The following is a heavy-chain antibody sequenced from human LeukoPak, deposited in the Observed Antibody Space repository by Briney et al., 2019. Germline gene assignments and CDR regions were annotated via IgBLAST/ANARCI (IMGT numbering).Heavy chain of an antibody. CDR2: IKSKTDGGTT. CDR3: TTDDYGDYLDY. D-gene: IGHD4-17*01. CDR1: GFTFSNAW. Sequence: GSLRLSCAASGFTFSNAWMSWVRQAPGKGLEWVGRIKSKTDGGTTDYAAPVKGGFTISRDDSKNTLYLQMNSLKTEDTAVYYCTTDDYGDYLDYWGQGTLVTVSS. J-gene: IGHJ4*02. V-gene: IGHV3-15*01.